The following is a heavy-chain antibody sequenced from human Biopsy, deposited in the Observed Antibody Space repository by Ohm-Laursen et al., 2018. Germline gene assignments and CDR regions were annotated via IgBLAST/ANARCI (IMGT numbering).Heavy chain of an antibody. CDR2: INPNSGGT. CDR1: GYTFTGYY. V-gene: IGHV1-2*02. CDR3: ATITRGATRFPFDY. J-gene: IGHJ4*02. Sequence: ASVKVSCKASGYTFTGYYMHWVRQAPGQGLEWMGWINPNSGGTNYAQKFQGRVTMTRDTSISTAYMELSRLRSDDTAMYYCATITRGATRFPFDYWGQGTLVTVSS. D-gene: IGHD1-26*01.